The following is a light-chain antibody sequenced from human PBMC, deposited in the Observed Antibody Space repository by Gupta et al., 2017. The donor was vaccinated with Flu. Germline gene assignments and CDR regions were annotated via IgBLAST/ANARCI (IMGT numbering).Light chain of an antibody. J-gene: IGLJ1*01. Sequence: QSALTQPPSASGSPGQSVTISCTGTSSDVGGYNYVSWYQQHPGKAPKLMIYEVIKRPSGVPDRFSGSKSGNTASLTVPGLQAEDEADYYCSSYAGSNKEVFGTGTKVTVL. CDR2: EVI. V-gene: IGLV2-8*01. CDR1: SSDVGGYNY. CDR3: SSYAGSNKEV.